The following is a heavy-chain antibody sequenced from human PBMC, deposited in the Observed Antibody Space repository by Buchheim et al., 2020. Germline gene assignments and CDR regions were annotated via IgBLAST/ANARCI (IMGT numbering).Heavy chain of an antibody. Sequence: EVQLLESGGGLVQPGGSLRLSCAASGVTFSNYDMGWVRQAPGKGLEWVSTISESGASTFYAESVKGRFTISRDNSRNTLYQQMSRLRAEDTAVYYCARKDDTVTNNFDYWGQGTL. D-gene: IGHD4-17*01. CDR3: ARKDDTVTNNFDY. V-gene: IGHV3-23*01. CDR1: GVTFSNYD. J-gene: IGHJ4*02. CDR2: ISESGAST.